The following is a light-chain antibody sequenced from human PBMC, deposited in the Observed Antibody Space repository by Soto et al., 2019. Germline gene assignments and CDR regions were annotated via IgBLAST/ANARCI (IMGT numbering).Light chain of an antibody. CDR3: QQYFTSPLT. Sequence: EIVWTQSPRTLALSTGERATLSCMASQSVNSRLAWYQHKPGQAPRLLISGASTRASGIPARFSGWGSGTDFTLTISRVDPVDFAFYYCQQYFTSPLTFGQGTRLEIK. J-gene: IGKJ5*01. CDR2: GAS. V-gene: IGKV3-20*01. CDR1: QSVNSR.